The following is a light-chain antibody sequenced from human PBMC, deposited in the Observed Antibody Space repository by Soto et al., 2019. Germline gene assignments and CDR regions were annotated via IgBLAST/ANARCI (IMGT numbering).Light chain of an antibody. Sequence: DLQLTQSPSFMSASVGDRVTITCRASQGISSYLAWYQQKPGKAPKLLIYAASTLQSGVPSRFGGSGSGTEFTLTISSPQPEDFATYYCQHLDSYSTFGQGTRLVIK. CDR3: QHLDSYST. CDR2: AAS. J-gene: IGKJ5*01. V-gene: IGKV1-9*01. CDR1: QGISSY.